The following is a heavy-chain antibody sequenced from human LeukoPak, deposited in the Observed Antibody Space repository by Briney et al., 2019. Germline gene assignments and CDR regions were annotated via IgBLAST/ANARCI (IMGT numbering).Heavy chain of an antibody. J-gene: IGHJ3*02. CDR1: GGSISSGGYS. CDR3: ARGRDWKKSGELPIRRVAFDI. CDR2: IYHSGST. Sequence: SETLSLTCAVSGGSISSGGYSWSGIRQPPGKGLEWIGYIYHSGSTYYHPSLKSRVTISVDRSKNQFSLKLSSVTAADTAVYYCARGRDWKKSGELPIRRVAFDIWGQGTMVTVSS. D-gene: IGHD3-10*01. V-gene: IGHV4-30-2*01.